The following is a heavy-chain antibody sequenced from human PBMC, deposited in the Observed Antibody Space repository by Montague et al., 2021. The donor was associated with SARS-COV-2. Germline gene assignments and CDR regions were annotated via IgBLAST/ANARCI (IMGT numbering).Heavy chain of an antibody. CDR1: GFTFRSHW. Sequence: SLRLSCAASGFTFRSHWMHWVRQVPEKGLVWVSRIDNDGSSTNYVDSVKGRFTISRDNAKNTLDLQMHGLRVEDTAVYFCARGVGITIFGDLSLEGDYYYSMDVWGQGTAVTVSS. CDR2: IDNDGSST. CDR3: ARGVGITIFGDLSLEGDYYYSMDV. J-gene: IGHJ6*02. D-gene: IGHD3-3*01. V-gene: IGHV3-74*01.